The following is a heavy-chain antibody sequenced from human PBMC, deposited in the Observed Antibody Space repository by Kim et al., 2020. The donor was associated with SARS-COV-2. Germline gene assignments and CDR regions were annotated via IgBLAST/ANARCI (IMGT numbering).Heavy chain of an antibody. D-gene: IGHD6-13*01. CDR3: ARDSSNWYDKRYFQH. J-gene: IGHJ1*01. Sequence: PSLKSQVNMSVDTSKNQCSLKLSSVTAADTAVYYCARDSSNWYDKRYFQHWGRGTLVTVSS. V-gene: IGHV4-4*07.